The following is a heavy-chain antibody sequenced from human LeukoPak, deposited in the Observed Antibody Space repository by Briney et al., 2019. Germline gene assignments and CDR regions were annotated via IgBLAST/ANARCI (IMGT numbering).Heavy chain of an antibody. CDR2: ISAYNGNT. J-gene: IGHJ6*03. CDR1: SYTFTNYA. D-gene: IGHD3-10*01. Sequence: ASVKVSCKASSYTFTNYAFTWVRQAPGQGLEWMGWISAYNGNTNYAQKLQGRVTMTTDTSTSTAYMELRSLRSDDTAVYYCARDAHMVRGVINLEYYYYMDVWGKGTTVTISS. CDR3: ARDAHMVRGVINLEYYYYMDV. V-gene: IGHV1-18*01.